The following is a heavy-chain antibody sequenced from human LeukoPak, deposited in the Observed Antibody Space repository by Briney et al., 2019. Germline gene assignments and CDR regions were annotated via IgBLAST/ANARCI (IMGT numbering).Heavy chain of an antibody. CDR3: AREHPYYYDSSGTALTAEIKYYFDY. D-gene: IGHD3-22*01. Sequence: PGGSLRLSCAASGFTVSSNYMSWVRQAPGKGLEWVSVIYSGGSTYYADSVKGRFTISRDNSKNTLYLQMNSLRAEDTAVYYCAREHPYYYDSSGTALTAEIKYYFDYWGQGTLVTVSS. V-gene: IGHV3-53*01. CDR1: GFTVSSNY. CDR2: IYSGGST. J-gene: IGHJ4*02.